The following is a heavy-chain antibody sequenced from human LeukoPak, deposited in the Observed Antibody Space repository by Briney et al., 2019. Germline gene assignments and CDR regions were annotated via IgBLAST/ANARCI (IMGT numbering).Heavy chain of an antibody. CDR1: GITFSGYA. D-gene: IGHD6-13*01. J-gene: IGHJ4*02. CDR2: ISYDGSTN. Sequence: GGSLRLSCAASGITFSGYAMLWVRQGPGKGLEGGAVISYDGSTNYYAYSVRGRLTISRYNSNNTLYLQRNRLRAEDTAVYYCAREVGGISWHEARIFDSWGQGTLVTVSS. CDR3: AREVGGISWHEARIFDS. V-gene: IGHV3-30*04.